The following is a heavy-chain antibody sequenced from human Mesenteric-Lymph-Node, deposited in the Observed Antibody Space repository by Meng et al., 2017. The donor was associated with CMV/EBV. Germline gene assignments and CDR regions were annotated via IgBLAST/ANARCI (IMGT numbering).Heavy chain of an antibody. Sequence: LSLTCAASGFTFSSYGMHWVRQAPGKGLEWVAFIAFDESSKYYADSVKGRFTIARDNPKSTLYLQLNSLRAEDTAVYYCAKLGAADYWGQGTLVTVSS. CDR1: GFTFSSYG. J-gene: IGHJ4*02. D-gene: IGHD1-26*01. CDR2: IAFDESSK. CDR3: AKLGAADY. V-gene: IGHV3-30*02.